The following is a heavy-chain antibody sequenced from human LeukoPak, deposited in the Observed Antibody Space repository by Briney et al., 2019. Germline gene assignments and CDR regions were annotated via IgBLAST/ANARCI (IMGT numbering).Heavy chain of an antibody. V-gene: IGHV1-18*01. Sequence: ASVKVSCKASGYTFTSYGTSWVRQAPGQGLEWMGWISAYNGNTNYAQKLQGRVTMTTDTSTSTAYMELRSLRSDDTAVYYCAREGYCTNGVCQTQHYYYYYGMDVWGQGTTVTVSS. D-gene: IGHD2-8*01. J-gene: IGHJ6*02. CDR3: AREGYCTNGVCQTQHYYYYYGMDV. CDR1: GYTFTSYG. CDR2: ISAYNGNT.